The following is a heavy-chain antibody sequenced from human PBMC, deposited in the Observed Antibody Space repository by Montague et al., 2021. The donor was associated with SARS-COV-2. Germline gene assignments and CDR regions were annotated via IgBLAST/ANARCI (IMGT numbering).Heavy chain of an antibody. D-gene: IGHD2-8*01. Sequence: LRLSCAASGFNFSGNALHWVRQAPGKGLEWVGLISFRGSDKRYADSVKGRFTISRDNSKNTLYLQMNSLRPEDTAIYYCAAEAGSFGFVRFRHWGQGTLVTVSS. CDR3: AAEAGSFGFVRFRH. J-gene: IGHJ1*01. V-gene: IGHV3-30-3*01. CDR2: ISFRGSDK. CDR1: GFNFSGNA.